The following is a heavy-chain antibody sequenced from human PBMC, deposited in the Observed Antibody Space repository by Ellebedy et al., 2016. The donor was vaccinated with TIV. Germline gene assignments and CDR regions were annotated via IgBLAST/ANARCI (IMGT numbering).Heavy chain of an antibody. Sequence: GESLKISCAASGFTVSSNYMSWVRQAPGKGLEWVSVIYSGGSTYYADSVKGRFTISRDNSKNTLYLQMNSLRAEDTAVYYCARANSHFDWFDPWGQGTLVTVAS. CDR2: IYSGGST. CDR3: ARANSHFDWFDP. J-gene: IGHJ5*02. CDR1: GFTVSSNY. V-gene: IGHV3-53*01. D-gene: IGHD4-11*01.